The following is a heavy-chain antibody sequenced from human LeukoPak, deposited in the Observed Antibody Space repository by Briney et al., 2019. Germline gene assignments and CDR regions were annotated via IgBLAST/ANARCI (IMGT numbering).Heavy chain of an antibody. V-gene: IGHV3-48*03. D-gene: IGHD2/OR15-2a*01. Sequence: GGSLRLSCAASGFTFSSYEMNWVRQAPGKGLEWVSYISSSGSTIYYAGSVKGRFTISRDNAKNSLYLQMNSLRAEDTAVYYCARDGYLATTSWGQGTLVTVSS. CDR2: ISSSGSTI. CDR1: GFTFSSYE. J-gene: IGHJ5*02. CDR3: ARDGYLATTS.